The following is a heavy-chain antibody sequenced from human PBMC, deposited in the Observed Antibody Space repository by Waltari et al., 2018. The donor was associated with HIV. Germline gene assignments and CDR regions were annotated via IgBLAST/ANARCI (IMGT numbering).Heavy chain of an antibody. CDR1: GGSFSGYY. J-gene: IGHJ3*02. D-gene: IGHD6-19*01. CDR2: INHSGST. CDR3: ARAPEGRQWRGAFDI. Sequence: VQLQQWGAGLLKPSETLSLTCAVYGGSFSGYYWSWIRQPPGKGLEWIGEINHSGSTNYNPSLKSRVTISVDTSKNQFSLKLSSVTAADTAVYYCARAPEGRQWRGAFDIWGQGTMVTVSS. V-gene: IGHV4-34*01.